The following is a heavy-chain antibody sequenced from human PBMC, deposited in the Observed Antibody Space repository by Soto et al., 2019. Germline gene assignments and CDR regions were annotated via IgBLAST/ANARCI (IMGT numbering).Heavy chain of an antibody. CDR3: ARAGITGTTRSYYYYGMDV. D-gene: IGHD1-7*01. Sequence: PSQTLSLTCAISGGSVSSNSAAWNWIRRSPSRGLEWLGRTYYRSKWYNDYAVSVKSRITINPDTSKNHFYLQLNSVTPEDTAVYDCARAGITGTTRSYYYYGMDVWGQGTTVTVS. CDR2: TYYRSKWYN. CDR1: GGSVSSNSAA. J-gene: IGHJ6*02. V-gene: IGHV6-1*01.